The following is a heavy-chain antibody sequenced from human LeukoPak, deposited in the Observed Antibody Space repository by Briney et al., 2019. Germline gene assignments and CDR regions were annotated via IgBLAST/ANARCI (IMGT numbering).Heavy chain of an antibody. CDR3: ARDTSSYYYGSGSFDY. Sequence: GGSLRLSCAASGFIFSSYAMHWVRQAPGKGLEWVAVLSYDGSNTYYRDSVRGRFTISRDNSKNTLYLRMDSLRAEDTAVYYCARDTSSYYYGSGSFDYWGQGTLVTVSS. J-gene: IGHJ4*02. CDR1: GFIFSSYA. CDR2: LSYDGSNT. D-gene: IGHD3-10*01. V-gene: IGHV3-30*04.